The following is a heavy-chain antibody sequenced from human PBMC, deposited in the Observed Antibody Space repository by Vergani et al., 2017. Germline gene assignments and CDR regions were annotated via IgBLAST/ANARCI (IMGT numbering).Heavy chain of an antibody. V-gene: IGHV3-49*03. D-gene: IGHD1-7*01. CDR3: TRGIRYDWNSYCFDY. Sequence: EVQLVESGGGLVQPGRSLRLSCTASGFTFGDYAMNWFRQAPGKGLEWVGFMRSKAYGGTTQYAASVKDRFTISRDDSKSIAYLQMNSLKTEDTAVYYCTRGIRYDWNSYCFDYWGQGTLVTVSS. CDR2: MRSKAYGGTT. J-gene: IGHJ4*02. CDR1: GFTFGDYA.